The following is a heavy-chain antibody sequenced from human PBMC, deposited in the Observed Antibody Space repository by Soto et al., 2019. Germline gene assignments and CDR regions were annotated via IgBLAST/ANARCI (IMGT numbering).Heavy chain of an antibody. J-gene: IGHJ6*02. CDR3: ARDMAYYYFWSCYFRVPYYYYYGMDV. V-gene: IGHV4-61*01. Sequence: SETLSLTCTVSGGSVSSGSYYWSWIRQPPGKGLEWIGYIYYSGSTNYNPSLKSLVTISVDTSKNQFSLKLSSVTAADTAVYYCARDMAYYYFWSCYFRVPYYYYYGMDVWGQGTTVTVSS. CDR1: GGSVSSGSYY. CDR2: IYYSGST. D-gene: IGHD3-3*01.